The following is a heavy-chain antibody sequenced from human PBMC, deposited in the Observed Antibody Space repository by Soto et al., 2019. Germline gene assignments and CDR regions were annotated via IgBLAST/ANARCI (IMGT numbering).Heavy chain of an antibody. CDR1: RYSFSNFW. D-gene: IGHD2-8*02. CDR2: IYPDDSDT. CDR3: ASSVLVTSTMNYFDL. Sequence: GESLKISCQASRYSFSNFWIAWVSQMPGEGLEWLGIIYPDDSDTRYSPSFLGQVTISADKSIKTTYLQWSSLKASDTAIYFCASSVLVTSTMNYFDLWGQGTLVTVSS. V-gene: IGHV5-51*01. J-gene: IGHJ4*02.